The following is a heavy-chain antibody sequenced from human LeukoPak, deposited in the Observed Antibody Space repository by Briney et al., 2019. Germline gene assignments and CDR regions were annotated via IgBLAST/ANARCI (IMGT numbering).Heavy chain of an antibody. D-gene: IGHD6-13*01. Sequence: SETLSLTCTVSGYSISSGYYWGWIRQPPGKGLEWIGSIYHSGSTYYNPSLKSRVTISVDTSKNQFSLKLSSVTAADTAVYYCASYSSSWPRWFDPWGQGTLVTVSS. J-gene: IGHJ5*02. CDR1: GYSISSGYY. CDR2: IYHSGST. CDR3: ASYSSSWPRWFDP. V-gene: IGHV4-38-2*02.